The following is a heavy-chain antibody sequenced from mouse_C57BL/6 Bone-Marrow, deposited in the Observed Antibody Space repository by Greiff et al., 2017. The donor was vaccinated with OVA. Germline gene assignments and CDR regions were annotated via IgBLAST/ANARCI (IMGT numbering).Heavy chain of an antibody. CDR1: GFTFSDYY. D-gene: IGHD1-1*01. J-gene: IGHJ4*01. V-gene: IGHV5-12*01. CDR2: ISNGGGST. Sequence: EVILVESGGGLVQPGGSLKLSCAASGFTFSDYYMYWVRQTPEKRLEWVAYISNGGGSTYYPDTVKGRFTISRDNAKNTLYLQMSRLKSEDTAMYYCARKGDYYGSSYDYAMDYWGQGTSVTVSS. CDR3: ARKGDYYGSSYDYAMDY.